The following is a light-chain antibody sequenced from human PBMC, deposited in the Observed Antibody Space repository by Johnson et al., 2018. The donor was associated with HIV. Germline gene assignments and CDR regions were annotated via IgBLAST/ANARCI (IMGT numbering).Light chain of an antibody. CDR3: GTWDSSLSAGV. J-gene: IGLJ1*01. Sequence: QSVLTQPPSVSAAPGQKVTISCSGSTSKIGNNYVSWYQHLPGAAPKLLIYDNNKRPSGIPDRFSGSKSGTSATLGITGLQTGAEADYYCGTWDSSLSAGVFGTGTKVTVL. CDR2: DNN. V-gene: IGLV1-51*01. CDR1: TSKIGNNY.